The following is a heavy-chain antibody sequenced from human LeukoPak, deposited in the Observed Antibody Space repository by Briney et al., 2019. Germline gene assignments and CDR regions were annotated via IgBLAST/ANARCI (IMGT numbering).Heavy chain of an antibody. CDR1: GFTFSTYG. V-gene: IGHV3-33*01. CDR3: ATRLEAIVLVHH. CDR2: IWYDASNE. D-gene: IGHD2-8*02. J-gene: IGHJ5*02. Sequence: GGSLRLSCAASGFTFSTYGMHWVRQAPGKGLEWVAVIWYDASNEYYADSVKGRFTISRDNSKNTLYLQMNSLRAEDTAVYYCATRLEAIVLVHHWGQGALVTVSS.